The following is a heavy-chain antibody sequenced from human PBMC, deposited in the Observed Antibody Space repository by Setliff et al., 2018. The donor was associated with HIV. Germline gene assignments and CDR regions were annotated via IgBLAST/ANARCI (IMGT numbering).Heavy chain of an antibody. CDR3: AREGVVLAAIPERWFDP. D-gene: IGHD2-15*01. Sequence: GASVKVSCKASGYTFTDYFIHWVRQAPGQGLEWMGWINPSSGATNYAQKFQGRATMTGDTSISTAYMELSRLRSDDTAVYYCAREGVVLAAIPERWFDPWGQGTLVTVSS. CDR1: GYTFTDYF. CDR2: INPSSGAT. J-gene: IGHJ5*02. V-gene: IGHV1-2*02.